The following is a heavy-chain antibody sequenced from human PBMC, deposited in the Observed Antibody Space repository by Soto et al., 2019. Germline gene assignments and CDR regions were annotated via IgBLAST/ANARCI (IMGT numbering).Heavy chain of an antibody. CDR2: ISWNSGSI. V-gene: IGHV3-9*01. CDR3: AKDSEYGARAGACDI. CDR1: GFTFDDYA. J-gene: IGHJ3*02. Sequence: EVQLVESGGGLVQPGRSLRLSCAASGFTFDDYAMHWVRQAPGKGLEWVSGISWNSGSIGYADSVKGRFTISRDNAKNSLYLQMNSLRAEDTALYYCAKDSEYGARAGACDIWGQGKMVTVSS. D-gene: IGHD4-17*01.